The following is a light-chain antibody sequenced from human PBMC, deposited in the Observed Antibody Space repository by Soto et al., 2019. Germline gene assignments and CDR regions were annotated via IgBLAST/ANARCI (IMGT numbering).Light chain of an antibody. V-gene: IGLV1-40*01. CDR3: QSYDSSLSGWV. CDR1: SSNIGAGYD. J-gene: IGLJ3*02. Sequence: QSVLTQPPSVSGAPGQRVTISCTGSSSNIGAGYDVHWYQQLPGTAPKLLIYGNSNRPSGVPDRFSRSKSGTSASLAITGLQAEDEADYYRQSYDSSLSGWVFGGGTKVTVL. CDR2: GNS.